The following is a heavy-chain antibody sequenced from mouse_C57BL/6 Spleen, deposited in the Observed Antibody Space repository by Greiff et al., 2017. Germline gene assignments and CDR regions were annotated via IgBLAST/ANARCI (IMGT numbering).Heavy chain of an antibody. Sequence: QVQLQQPGAELVRPGSSVKLSCKASGYAFSSYWMNWVKQRPGKGLEWIGQIYPGDGDTNYNGKFKGKATLTADKSSSTAYMQLSSLTSEDSAVYFCAINWAYYYAMDYWGQGTSVTVSS. V-gene: IGHV1-80*01. CDR1: GYAFSSYW. J-gene: IGHJ4*01. CDR3: AINWAYYYAMDY. CDR2: IYPGDGDT. D-gene: IGHD4-1*01.